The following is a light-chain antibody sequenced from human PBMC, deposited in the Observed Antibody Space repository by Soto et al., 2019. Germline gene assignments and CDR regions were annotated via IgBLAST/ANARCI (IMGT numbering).Light chain of an antibody. Sequence: DIQMTQSPSTLSASVGDTVTITCRASQSISNWLAWYQQKPGQAPKLLIHKASTLESGVPSRFSGSGSGTEFTLTISSLQPDDFASCSCQQYHRVPYTFGQGTKQEIK. CDR1: QSISNW. V-gene: IGKV1-5*03. CDR2: KAS. J-gene: IGKJ2*01. CDR3: QQYHRVPYT.